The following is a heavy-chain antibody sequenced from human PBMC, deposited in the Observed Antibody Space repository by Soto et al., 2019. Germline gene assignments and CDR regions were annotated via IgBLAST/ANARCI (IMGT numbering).Heavy chain of an antibody. D-gene: IGHD6-13*01. CDR3: AREWGIVADGDYYYYGMAV. V-gene: IGHV3-74*01. CDR2: INSDGSST. Sequence: PGGSLSLACAASGFTFSSYWMHWVRQAPGKGLVWVSRINSDGSSTSYADSVKGRFTISRDNAKNTLYLQMNSLRAEDTAVYYCAREWGIVADGDYYYYGMAVCGPGTKVTVYS. CDR1: GFTFSSYW. J-gene: IGHJ6*02.